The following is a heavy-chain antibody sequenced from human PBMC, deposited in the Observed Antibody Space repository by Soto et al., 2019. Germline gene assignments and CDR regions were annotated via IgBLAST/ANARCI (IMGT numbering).Heavy chain of an antibody. J-gene: IGHJ4*02. D-gene: IGHD5-12*01. V-gene: IGHV3-33*05. CDR2: ISYDGGET. Sequence: PGGSLRLSCAASGFTFSSYGMHWVRQAPGKGLEWVAVISYDGGETFYADPVKGRFTISRDNSKSTLFLHMNSLKKEDTAVYYCAITSVADASFDYWGQGTLVTSPQ. CDR1: GFTFSSYG. CDR3: AITSVADASFDY.